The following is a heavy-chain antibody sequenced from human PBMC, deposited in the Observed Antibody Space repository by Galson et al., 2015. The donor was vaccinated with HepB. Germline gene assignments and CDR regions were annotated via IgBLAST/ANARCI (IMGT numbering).Heavy chain of an antibody. CDR3: ATVPQGYCSGGSCYFKGYQFDY. Sequence: SVKVSCKVSGYTLTELSMHWVRQAPGKGLEWMGGFDPEDGETIYAQKFQGRVTMTEDTSTDTAYMELSSLRSEDTAVYYCATVPQGYCSGGSCYFKGYQFDYWGQGTLVTVSS. CDR1: GYTLTELS. D-gene: IGHD2-15*01. J-gene: IGHJ4*02. CDR2: FDPEDGET. V-gene: IGHV1-24*01.